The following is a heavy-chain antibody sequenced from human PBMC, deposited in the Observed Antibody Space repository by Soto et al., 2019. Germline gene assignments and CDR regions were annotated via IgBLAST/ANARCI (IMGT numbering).Heavy chain of an antibody. CDR2: INAGNGNT. CDR3: ARDLGGWPDY. V-gene: IGHV1-3*01. J-gene: IGHJ4*02. CDR1: GYTFTSHH. Sequence: ASVKVSCKASGYTFTSHHITWVRQAPGQRLEWMGWINAGNGNTKYSQKFQGRVTITRDTSASTAYMELSSLRSEDTAVYYCARDLGGWPDYWGQGTLVTVSS. D-gene: IGHD2-15*01.